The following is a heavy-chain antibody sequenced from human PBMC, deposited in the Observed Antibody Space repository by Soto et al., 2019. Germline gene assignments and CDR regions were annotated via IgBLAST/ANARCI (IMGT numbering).Heavy chain of an antibody. D-gene: IGHD3-16*01. V-gene: IGHV3-74*01. CDR1: GFTFSSYW. J-gene: IGHJ6*02. CDR2: INSDGSST. Sequence: PGGSLRLSCAASGFTFSSYWMHWVRQAPGKGLVWVSRINSDGSSTSYADSVKGRFTISRDNAKNTLYLQMNSLRAEDTAVYYCARIAGPSDGCGEPRGGMGVVGQETTVTAS. CDR3: ARIAGPSDGCGEPRGGMGV.